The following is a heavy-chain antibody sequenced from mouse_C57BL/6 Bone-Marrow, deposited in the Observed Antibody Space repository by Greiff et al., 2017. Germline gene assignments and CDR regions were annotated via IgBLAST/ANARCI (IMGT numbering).Heavy chain of an antibody. D-gene: IGHD1-1*01. CDR3: ARVSAYYGSPFAY. CDR2: ISDGGSYT. Sequence: EVQGVESGGGLVKPGGSLKLSCAASGFTFSSYAMSWVRQTPEKRLEWVATISDGGSYTYYPDNVKGRFTISRDNAKNNLYLQMSHLKSADTAMYYSARVSAYYGSPFAYWGQGTLVTVSA. CDR1: GFTFSSYA. V-gene: IGHV5-4*01. J-gene: IGHJ3*01.